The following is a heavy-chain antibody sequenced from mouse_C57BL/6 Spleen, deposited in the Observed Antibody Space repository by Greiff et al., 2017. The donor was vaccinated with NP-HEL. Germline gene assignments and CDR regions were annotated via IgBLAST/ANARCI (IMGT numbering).Heavy chain of an antibody. D-gene: IGHD2-4*01. CDR3: AIIYYDYHYAMDY. CDR2: INPNNGGT. V-gene: IGHV1-26*01. Sequence: EVQLQESGPELVKPGASVKISCKASGYTFTDYYMNWVKQSHGKSLEWIGDINPNNGGTSYNQKFKGKATLTVDQSSSTAYMELRSLTSEDSAVYYCAIIYYDYHYAMDYWGQGTSVTVSS. CDR1: GYTFTDYY. J-gene: IGHJ4*01.